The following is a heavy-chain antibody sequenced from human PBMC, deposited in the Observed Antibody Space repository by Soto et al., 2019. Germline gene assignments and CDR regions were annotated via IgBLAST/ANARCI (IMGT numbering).Heavy chain of an antibody. CDR3: ARRGKAARGGIDY. V-gene: IGHV4-61*01. CDR2: IYYSGST. D-gene: IGHD6-6*01. Sequence: QVQLQESGPGLVKPSETLSLTCTVSGGSVSSGSYYWSWIRQPPGRGLEWIGYIYYSGSTNYNPSLKSRVSISLETSKNQFSLKLSSVTAADTAVYYCARRGKAARGGIDYWGQGTLVTVSS. J-gene: IGHJ4*02. CDR1: GGSVSSGSYY.